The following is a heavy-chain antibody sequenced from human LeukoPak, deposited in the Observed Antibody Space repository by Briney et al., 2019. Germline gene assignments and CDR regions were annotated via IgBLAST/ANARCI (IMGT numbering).Heavy chain of an antibody. V-gene: IGHV1-69*05. CDR3: ARTNYDAFDI. D-gene: IGHD2-8*01. CDR2: IIPIFGTA. J-gene: IGHJ3*02. CDR1: GGTFSSYA. Sequence: SVKVSCKASGGTFSSYAISWVRQAPGQGLEWMGGIIPIFGTANYAQKFQGRVTITTDKSTSTAYMELSSLRSEDTAVYYCARTNYDAFDIWGQGTMVTVSS.